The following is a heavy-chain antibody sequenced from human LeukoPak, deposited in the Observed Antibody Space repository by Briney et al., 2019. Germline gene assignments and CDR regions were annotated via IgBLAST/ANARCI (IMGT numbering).Heavy chain of an antibody. J-gene: IGHJ4*02. CDR3: GRDYTSSWTPLFNY. V-gene: IGHV3-33*01. CDR1: GFTFTNYG. D-gene: IGHD6-13*01. CDR2: LWSDGIKT. Sequence: GGSLRLSCAPSGFTFTNYGMHWVRQAPGRGLEWVAALWSDGIKTSYADSVRGRFTISRDNSRNTLFLQMDSLRAEDTAVYYCGRDYTSSWTPLFNYWGQGTLVTVSS.